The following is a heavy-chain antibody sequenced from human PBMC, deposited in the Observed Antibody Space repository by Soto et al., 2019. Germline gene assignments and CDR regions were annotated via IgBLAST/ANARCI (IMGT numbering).Heavy chain of an antibody. CDR3: AKDRHYGYNPQMYSFDY. CDR1: GFTFSSYA. V-gene: IGHV3-23*01. J-gene: IGHJ4*02. D-gene: IGHD5-18*01. CDR2: ISGTGGTT. Sequence: EVQLLESGGDLVQPGGSLRLSCAASGFTFSSYAMCWVRQAPGKGLEWVSTISGTGGTTYYADSVKGRFTISRDNSKSTLYLQMNSLTAEDTALYYCAKDRHYGYNPQMYSFDYWGQGTLVTVSS.